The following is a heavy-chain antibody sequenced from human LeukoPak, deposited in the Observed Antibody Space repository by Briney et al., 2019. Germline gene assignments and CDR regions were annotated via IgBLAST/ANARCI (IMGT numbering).Heavy chain of an antibody. D-gene: IGHD6-6*01. Sequence: GGSLRLSCAASGFTFSSYGMHWVRQAPGKGLEWVAFIRYDGSNKYYADSVKGRFTISRDNSKNTLYLQMNSLRAEDTAVYYCAKEEGSSSLEYYFDYWGQGTLVTVSP. CDR2: IRYDGSNK. CDR3: AKEEGSSSLEYYFDY. CDR1: GFTFSSYG. J-gene: IGHJ4*02. V-gene: IGHV3-30*02.